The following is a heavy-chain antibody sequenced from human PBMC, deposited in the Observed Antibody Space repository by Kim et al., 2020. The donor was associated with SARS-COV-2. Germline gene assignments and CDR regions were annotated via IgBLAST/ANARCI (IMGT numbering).Heavy chain of an antibody. CDR3: ARVGYDYVWGSYRDYYYYSGMDV. J-gene: IGHJ6*02. Sequence: GGSLRLSCAASGFTFSDYYMSWIRQAPGKGLEWVSYISSSSSYTNYADSVKGRFTISRDNAKNSLYLQMNSLRAEDTAVYYCARVGYDYVWGSYRDYYYYSGMDVWGQGTTVTVPS. CDR2: ISSSSSYT. V-gene: IGHV3-11*05. CDR1: GFTFSDYY. D-gene: IGHD3-16*02.